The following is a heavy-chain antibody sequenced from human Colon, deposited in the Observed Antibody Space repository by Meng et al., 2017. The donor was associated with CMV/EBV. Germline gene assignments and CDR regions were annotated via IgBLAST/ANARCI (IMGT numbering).Heavy chain of an antibody. CDR1: GFTFSSHD. J-gene: IGHJ4*02. V-gene: IGHV3-23*01. CDR3: AKGRTTQLWLSGSSEMDH. D-gene: IGHD5-18*01. CDR2: VNSYGTST. Sequence: GGSLRLSCAASGFTFSSHDVSWVRQAPGKGLEWVSTVNSYGTSTFYADSVKGRFTLSRDNSRNTLSLQMNSLRAEDTAVYYCAKGRTTQLWLSGSSEMDHWGRGTLVTVSS.